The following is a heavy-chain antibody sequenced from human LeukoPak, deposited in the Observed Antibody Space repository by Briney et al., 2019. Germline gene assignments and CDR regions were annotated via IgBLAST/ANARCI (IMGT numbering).Heavy chain of an antibody. J-gene: IGHJ4*02. CDR2: INWNGGST. Sequence: GGSLRLSCAASGFTFDDNGMSWVRQAPGKGLEWVSGINWNGGSTGYADSVKGRFTISRDNAKNSLYLQMNSLRAEDTALYYCARPYWGFFGVYYFDYWGQGTLVTGSS. CDR3: ARPYWGFFGVYYFDY. V-gene: IGHV3-20*04. CDR1: GFTFDDNG. D-gene: IGHD3-3*01.